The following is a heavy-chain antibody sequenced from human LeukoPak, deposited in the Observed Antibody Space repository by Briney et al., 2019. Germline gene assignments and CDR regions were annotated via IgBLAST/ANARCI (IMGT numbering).Heavy chain of an antibody. CDR2: INHSGST. D-gene: IGHD2-2*01. CDR1: GGSFSGYY. J-gene: IGHJ4*02. CDR3: ARDYCSSTSCYLDY. Sequence: SETLSLTCAVYGGSFSGYYWSWIRQPPGKGLEWIGEINHSGSTNYNPSLKSRVTISVDTSKNQFSLKLSSVTAADTAVYYCARDYCSSTSCYLDYWGQGTLVTVSS. V-gene: IGHV4-34*01.